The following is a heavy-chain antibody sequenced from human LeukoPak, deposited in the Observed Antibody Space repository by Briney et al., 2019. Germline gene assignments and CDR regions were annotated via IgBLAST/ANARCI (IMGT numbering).Heavy chain of an antibody. V-gene: IGHV4-30-2*01. CDR3: ARVSMIVVVIDY. Sequence: PSETLSLTCAVSGGSISSGGYSWSWIRQPPGKGLEWIGYIYHSGSTYYNPSLKSRDTISVDRSKNQFSLKLSSVTAADTAVYYCARVSMIVVVIDYWGQGTLVTVSS. CDR1: GGSISSGGYS. CDR2: IYHSGST. D-gene: IGHD3-22*01. J-gene: IGHJ4*02.